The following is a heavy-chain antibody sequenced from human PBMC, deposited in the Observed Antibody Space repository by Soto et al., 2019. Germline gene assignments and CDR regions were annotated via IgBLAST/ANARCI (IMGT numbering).Heavy chain of an antibody. CDR1: GFTFSSYG. CDR2: ISYDGSNK. Sequence: GGSLRLSCADSGFTFSSYGMHWVRQAPGKGLEWVAVISYDGSNKYYADSVKGRFTISRDNSKNTLYLQMNSLRAEDTAVYYCAKDQVAAAGLYYYYYGMDVWGQGTTVTVSS. J-gene: IGHJ6*02. V-gene: IGHV3-30*18. D-gene: IGHD6-13*01. CDR3: AKDQVAAAGLYYYYYGMDV.